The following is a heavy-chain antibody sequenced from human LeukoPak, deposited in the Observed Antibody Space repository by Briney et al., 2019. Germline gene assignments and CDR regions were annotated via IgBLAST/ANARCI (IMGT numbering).Heavy chain of an antibody. J-gene: IGHJ4*02. CDR2: ISGRGGST. CDR3: AKDLWGIAVAGTIDY. CDR1: GFTFSSYA. Sequence: QPGGSLRLSCAASGFTFSSYALNWVRQAPGKVLEWGSSISGRGGSTYYADSVKGRSTISRDNSKNTLYLQMNSLRAEDTAVYYCAKDLWGIAVAGTIDYWGQGTLVTVSS. V-gene: IGHV3-23*01. D-gene: IGHD6-13*01.